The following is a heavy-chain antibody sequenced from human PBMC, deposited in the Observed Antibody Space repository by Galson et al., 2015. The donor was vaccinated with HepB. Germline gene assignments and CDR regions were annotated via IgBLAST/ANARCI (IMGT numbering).Heavy chain of an antibody. CDR2: INAGNGNT. D-gene: IGHD1-26*01. V-gene: IGHV1-3*01. Sequence: SVKVSCKASGYTFTSYAMHWVRQAPGQRLEWMGWINAGNGNTKYSQKFQGRVTITRDTSASTAYMELSSLRSEDTAVYYCARVGSYYLHFDYWGQGTLVTVSS. CDR1: GYTFTSYA. CDR3: ARVGSYYLHFDY. J-gene: IGHJ4*02.